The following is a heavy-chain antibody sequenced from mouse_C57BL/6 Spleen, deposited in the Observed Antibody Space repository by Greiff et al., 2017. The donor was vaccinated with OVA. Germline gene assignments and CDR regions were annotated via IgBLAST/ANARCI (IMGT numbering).Heavy chain of an antibody. CDR2: IFPGSGGT. D-gene: IGHD1-1*01. CDR3: ARFTTVVAPGAMDY. Sequence: QVQLQQSGPELVKPGASVKISCKASGYTFTDYYINWVKQRPGQGLEWIGWIFPGSGGTYYNEKFKGKATLTVDKSSSTAYMLLSSLTSEDSAVYFCARFTTVVAPGAMDYWGQGTSVTVSS. V-gene: IGHV1-75*01. CDR1: GYTFTDYY. J-gene: IGHJ4*01.